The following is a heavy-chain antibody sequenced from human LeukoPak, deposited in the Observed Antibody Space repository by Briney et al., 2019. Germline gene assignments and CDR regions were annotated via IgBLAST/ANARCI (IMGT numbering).Heavy chain of an antibody. Sequence: PGRSLRLSCAASGFTFDDYAMHWVRQAPGKGLEWVSGISWNSGSIGYADSVKGRFTISRDNAKNSLYLQMNSLRAEDMALYYCAKDQSATVRGGAFDIWGQGTMVTVSS. D-gene: IGHD4-17*01. J-gene: IGHJ3*02. CDR2: ISWNSGSI. V-gene: IGHV3-9*03. CDR1: GFTFDDYA. CDR3: AKDQSATVRGGAFDI.